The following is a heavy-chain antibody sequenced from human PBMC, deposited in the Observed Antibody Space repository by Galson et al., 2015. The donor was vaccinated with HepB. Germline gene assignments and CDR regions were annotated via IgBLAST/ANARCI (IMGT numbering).Heavy chain of an antibody. Sequence: SETLSLTCTVSGGSISSYYWSWIRQPPGKGLEWIGYIYYSGSTNYNPSLKSRVTISVDTSKNQFSLKLSSVTAADTAVYYCARLNTTDPGYYYYGMDVWGQGTTVTVSS. CDR1: GGSISSYY. V-gene: IGHV4-59*08. CDR2: IYYSGST. CDR3: ARLNTTDPGYYYYGMDV. D-gene: IGHD4-17*01. J-gene: IGHJ6*02.